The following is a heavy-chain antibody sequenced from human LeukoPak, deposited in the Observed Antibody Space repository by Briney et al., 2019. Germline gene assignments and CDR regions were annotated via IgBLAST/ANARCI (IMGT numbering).Heavy chain of an antibody. CDR2: IYWNDDK. Sequence: SGPTLVKPTQTLTLTCTFSGFSLSTTGVGVGWIRQPPGKALEWLALIYWNDDKRYSPSLKSRLTITKGTSKNQVVLTMTNVDPVDTATYYCAHRETAVAGTWAFDIWGQGTMVTVSS. D-gene: IGHD6-19*01. J-gene: IGHJ3*02. CDR1: GFSLSTTGVG. CDR3: AHRETAVAGTWAFDI. V-gene: IGHV2-5*01.